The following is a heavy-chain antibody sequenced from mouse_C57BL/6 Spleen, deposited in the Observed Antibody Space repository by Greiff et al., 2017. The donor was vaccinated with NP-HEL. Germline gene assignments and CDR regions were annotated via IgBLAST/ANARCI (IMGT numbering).Heavy chain of an antibody. Sequence: EVQLQQSGPELVKPGASVKMSCKASGYTFTDYNMHWVKQSHGKSLEWIGYINPNNGGTSYNQKFKGKATLTVNKSSSPAYMELRSLTSEDSAVYYCARPITTVGEGYFDVWGTGTTVTVSS. CDR1: GYTFTDYN. V-gene: IGHV1-22*01. CDR3: ARPITTVGEGYFDV. D-gene: IGHD1-1*01. CDR2: INPNNGGT. J-gene: IGHJ1*03.